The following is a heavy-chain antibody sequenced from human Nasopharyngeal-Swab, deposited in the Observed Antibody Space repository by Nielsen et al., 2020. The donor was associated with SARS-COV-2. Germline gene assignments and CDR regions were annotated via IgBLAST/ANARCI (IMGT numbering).Heavy chain of an antibody. V-gene: IGHV3-74*01. CDR3: ARALNGYFDL. CDR1: GFTFSSYW. CDR2: VNNDGSNT. J-gene: IGHJ2*01. Sequence: SLKISCAASGFTFSSYWMHWVRQDPGKGLVLVSRVNNDGSNTNYADSVKGRFTISRDNAKNTLYLQMNSLRAEDTALYYCARALNGYFDLWGRGTLVAVSS.